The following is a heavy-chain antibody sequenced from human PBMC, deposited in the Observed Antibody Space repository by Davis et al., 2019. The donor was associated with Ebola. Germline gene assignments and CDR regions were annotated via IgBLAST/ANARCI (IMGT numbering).Heavy chain of an antibody. CDR3: ARAIPVTAHSVDY. V-gene: IGHV3-11*04. D-gene: IGHD2-21*02. J-gene: IGHJ4*02. CDR1: GFTFSDYY. Sequence: PGGSLRLSCAASGFTFSDYYMSWIRQAPGKGLEWVSYISSSGSTIYYADSVKGRFTISRDNAKNSLYLQMNSLRAEDTAVYYCARAIPVTAHSVDYWGQGTLVTVSS. CDR2: ISSSGSTI.